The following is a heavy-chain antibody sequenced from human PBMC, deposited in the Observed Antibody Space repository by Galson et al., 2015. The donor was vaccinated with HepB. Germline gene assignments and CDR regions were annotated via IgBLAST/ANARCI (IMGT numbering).Heavy chain of an antibody. D-gene: IGHD1-14*01. J-gene: IGHJ4*02. V-gene: IGHV1-3*04. CDR3: ARWAGSPGFDY. CDR1: DYTFTNYA. CDR2: IHTGNGNT. Sequence: SVKVSCKASDYTFTNYALHWVRQAPGQRLEWMGWIHTGNGNTKYSQNFQGRVTITRDTSASTAYMELSSLRSEDTAVYYCARWAGSPGFDYWGQGTLVTVSS.